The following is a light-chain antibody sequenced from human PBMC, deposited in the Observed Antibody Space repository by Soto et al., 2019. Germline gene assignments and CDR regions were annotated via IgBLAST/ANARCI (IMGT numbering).Light chain of an antibody. CDR3: QSYDSSLSGYV. Sequence: QSVLTQPPSVSGAPGQRVTISCAGSSSNIGAGYNVHWYQQLPGTAPKLLIYGNSNRPSGVPDRFSGSRSGTSASLAITGLQAEDEAEYYCQSYDSSLSGYVFGTGTNLTVL. CDR2: GNS. CDR1: SSNIGAGYN. J-gene: IGLJ1*01. V-gene: IGLV1-40*01.